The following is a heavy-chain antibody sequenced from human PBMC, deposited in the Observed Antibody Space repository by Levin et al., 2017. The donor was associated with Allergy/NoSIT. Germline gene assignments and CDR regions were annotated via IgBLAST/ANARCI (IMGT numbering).Heavy chain of an antibody. CDR1: GGSISPYY. J-gene: IGHJ5*02. Sequence: PSETLSLTCTVSGGSISPYYWSWIRQPPGQRPEWIGYIYYNGNTKYNPSLDSRVTISLDTSKNQFSLKMSSVTAADTAVYYCARHQGGGTHPLDRWGQGTLVTVSS. CDR2: IYYNGNT. D-gene: IGHD1-26*01. CDR3: ARHQGGGTHPLDR. V-gene: IGHV4-59*08.